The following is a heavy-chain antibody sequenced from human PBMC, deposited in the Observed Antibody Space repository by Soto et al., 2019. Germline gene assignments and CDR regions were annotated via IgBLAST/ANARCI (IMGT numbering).Heavy chain of an antibody. V-gene: IGHV3-23*01. CDR2: IGGAGSNI. CDR1: GFTFSEYA. CDR3: AKDFVSRNGVYDPLDI. D-gene: IGHD2-8*01. Sequence: VGSLRLSCAASGFTFSEYAMTWVRQAPGKGLEWVSVIGGAGSNIYYADSVEGRFTVSRDDSKNTLYLRMDSLRVEDTAVYYWAKDFVSRNGVYDPLDIWGAGTMVTV. J-gene: IGHJ3*02.